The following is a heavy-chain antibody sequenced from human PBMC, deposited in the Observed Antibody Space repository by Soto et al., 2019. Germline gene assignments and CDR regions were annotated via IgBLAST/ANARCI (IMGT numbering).Heavy chain of an antibody. J-gene: IGHJ4*02. CDR1: GYTFTGYY. V-gene: IGHV1-2*04. D-gene: IGHD6-6*01. Sequence: ASVKVSCKASGYTFTGYYMHWVRQAPGQGLEWMGWINPNSGGTNYAQKFQGWVTMTRDTSISTAYMELSRLRSDDTAVYYCARSHLEYSSSSRQGFDYWGQGTLVTVSS. CDR2: INPNSGGT. CDR3: ARSHLEYSSSSRQGFDY.